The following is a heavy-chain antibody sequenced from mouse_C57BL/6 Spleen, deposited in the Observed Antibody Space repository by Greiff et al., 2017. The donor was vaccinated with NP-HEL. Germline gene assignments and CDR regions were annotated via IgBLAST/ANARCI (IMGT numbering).Heavy chain of an antibody. J-gene: IGHJ1*03. CDR3: ARTYYGSSSWYFDV. CDR2: IWSGGST. D-gene: IGHD1-1*01. Sequence: VMLVESGPGLVQPSQSLSITCTVSGFSLTSYGVHWVRQSPGKGLEWLGVIWSGGSTDYNAAFISRLSISKDNSKSQVFFKMNSLQADDTAIYYCARTYYGSSSWYFDVWGTGTTVTVSS. V-gene: IGHV2-2*01. CDR1: GFSLTSYG.